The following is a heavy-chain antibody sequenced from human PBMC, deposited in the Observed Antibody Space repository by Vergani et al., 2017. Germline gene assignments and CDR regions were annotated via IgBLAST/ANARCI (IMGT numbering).Heavy chain of an antibody. CDR1: GFTFSSYA. J-gene: IGHJ3*02. D-gene: IGHD3-22*01. V-gene: IGHV3-23*01. Sequence: EVQLLESGGGLVQPGGSLRLSCAASGFTFSSYAMSWVRQAPGKGLEWVSAISGSGGSTYYADSVKGRFTISRDNSKNTLYLQMNSLRAEDTAVYYCAKRYDSSGYYYEGSDAFDIWGQGTMVTVSS. CDR2: ISGSGGST. CDR3: AKRYDSSGYYYEGSDAFDI.